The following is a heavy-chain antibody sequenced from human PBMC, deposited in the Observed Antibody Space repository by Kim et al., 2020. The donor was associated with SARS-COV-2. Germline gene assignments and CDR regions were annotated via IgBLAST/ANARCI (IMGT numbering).Heavy chain of an antibody. V-gene: IGHV1-3*01. J-gene: IGHJ5*02. CDR3: ARGAVAGTAGGTNWFDP. CDR1: GYTFSSYA. D-gene: IGHD6-19*01. Sequence: ASVKVSCKASGYTFSSYAIHWVRQAPGQRLEWMGWINAGNGNTKYSQKFQGRVTITRDTSASTAYMELSSLISEDTAVYYCARGAVAGTAGGTNWFDPWGQGTLVIVSS. CDR2: INAGNGNT.